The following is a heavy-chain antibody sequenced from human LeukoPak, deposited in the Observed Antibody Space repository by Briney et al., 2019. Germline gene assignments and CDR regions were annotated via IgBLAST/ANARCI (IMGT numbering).Heavy chain of an antibody. CDR3: ARPDYYDSSGFDY. J-gene: IGHJ4*02. D-gene: IGHD3-22*01. V-gene: IGHV1-69*13. CDR2: IIPIFGTA. CDR1: GYTFTSYY. Sequence: GASVKVSCKASGYTFTSYYMHWVRQAPGQGLEWMGGIIPIFGTANYAQKFQGRVTITADESTSTAYMDLSMLRSADTAVYYCARPDYYDSSGFDYWGQGTLVTVSS.